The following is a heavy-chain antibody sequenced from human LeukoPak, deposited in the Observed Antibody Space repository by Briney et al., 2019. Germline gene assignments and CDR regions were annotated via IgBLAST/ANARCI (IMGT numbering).Heavy chain of an antibody. D-gene: IGHD2-15*01. CDR2: ISGSGGST. J-gene: IGHJ5*02. Sequence: GGSLRLSCAASGFTFSSYAMSWVRQAPGKGLEWVSAISGSGGSTYYADSVKGRFTISRDNSKNTLYLQMNSLRAEDTAVYYCVRDTGYCSGGRCQPFDPWGQGTLVIVSS. CDR3: VRDTGYCSGGRCQPFDP. CDR1: GFTFSSYA. V-gene: IGHV3-23*01.